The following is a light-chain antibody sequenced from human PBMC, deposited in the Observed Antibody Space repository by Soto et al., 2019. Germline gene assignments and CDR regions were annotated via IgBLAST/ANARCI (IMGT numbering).Light chain of an antibody. J-gene: IGKJ3*01. CDR2: RAS. CDR1: QRISNW. Sequence: DIQMTQSPSTLSASVGDRVTITCRASQRISNWLAWYQQKPGKAPKLVIYRASTLESGVPSRFSGSGSGTEFTLTISSLQPDDFATYCCQQYNSYSGTVGPGTKVDIQ. V-gene: IGKV1-5*03. CDR3: QQYNSYSGT.